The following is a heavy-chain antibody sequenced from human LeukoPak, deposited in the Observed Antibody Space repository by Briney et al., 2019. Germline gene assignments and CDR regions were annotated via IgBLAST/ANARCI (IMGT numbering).Heavy chain of an antibody. CDR1: GGSISSHY. J-gene: IGHJ5*02. V-gene: IGHV4-59*11. D-gene: IGHD3-3*01. CDR2: IYYSGST. CDR3: ARGLPYYDFSGRTTFDP. Sequence: PSETLSLTCTVSGGSISSHYWSWTRQPPGKGLEWIGYIYYSGSTNYNPSLKSRVTISVDTSKNQFSLKLSSVTAADTAVYYCARGLPYYDFSGRTTFDPWGQGTLVTVSS.